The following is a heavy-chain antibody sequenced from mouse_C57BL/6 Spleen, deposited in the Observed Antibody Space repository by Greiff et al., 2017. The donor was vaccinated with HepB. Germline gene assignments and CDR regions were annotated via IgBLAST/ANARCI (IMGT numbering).Heavy chain of an antibody. CDR2: IYPGDGDT. CDR1: GYAFSSYW. CDR3: ATTYYYGSSYIDY. D-gene: IGHD1-1*01. Sequence: QVQLQQSGAELVKPGASVKISCKASGYAFSSYWMNWVKQRPGKGLEWIGQIYPGDGDTNYNGKFKGKATLTADKSSSTAYMQLSSLTSEDSAVYFCATTYYYGSSYIDYWGQGTTLTVSS. V-gene: IGHV1-80*01. J-gene: IGHJ2*01.